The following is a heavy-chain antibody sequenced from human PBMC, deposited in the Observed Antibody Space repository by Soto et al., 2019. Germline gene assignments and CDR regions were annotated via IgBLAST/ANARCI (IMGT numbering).Heavy chain of an antibody. D-gene: IGHD3-10*01. J-gene: IGHJ3*01. Sequence: QVQLVQSGAEVKRPGSSINISCKASGGTFSIYTVSWVRQAPGQGLEWMGRFIPMIGTANYAQNFQGRVTLSAGTSATTAYMELSSLTPQDTAPYYCARADVTLAPERHGEFEVRGQGTAVTVSP. V-gene: IGHV1-69*08. CDR2: FIPMIGTA. CDR3: ARADVTLAPERHGEFEV. CDR1: GGTFSIYT.